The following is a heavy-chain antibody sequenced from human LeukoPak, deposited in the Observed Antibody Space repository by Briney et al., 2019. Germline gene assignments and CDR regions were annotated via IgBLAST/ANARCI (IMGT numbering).Heavy chain of an antibody. J-gene: IGHJ4*02. CDR1: GFXVRSNY. Sequence: GGSLRLSCAASGFXVRSNYMGWVRQAPGKGLEWVSIIYSGGNTNYADSVKGRFTISRDNSRNTLYLQMNSLRDEDTAVYYCAKVASDSSGWYHFDYWGQGTLVNVCS. CDR2: IYSGGNT. CDR3: AKVASDSSGWYHFDY. D-gene: IGHD6-19*01. V-gene: IGHV3-53*01.